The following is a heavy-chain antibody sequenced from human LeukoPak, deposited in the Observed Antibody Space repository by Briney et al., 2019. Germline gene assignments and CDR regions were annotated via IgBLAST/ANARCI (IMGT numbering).Heavy chain of an antibody. Sequence: EASVKVSCKASGYTFTGYYMRWVRQAPGQGLEWMGWINPNSGGTNYAQKFQGRVTMTRDTSISTAYMELSRLRSDDTAVYYCARGPSIVVVPAALEPNWFDPWGQGTLVTVSS. J-gene: IGHJ5*02. CDR3: ARGPSIVVVPAALEPNWFDP. D-gene: IGHD2-2*01. V-gene: IGHV1-2*02. CDR2: INPNSGGT. CDR1: GYTFTGYY.